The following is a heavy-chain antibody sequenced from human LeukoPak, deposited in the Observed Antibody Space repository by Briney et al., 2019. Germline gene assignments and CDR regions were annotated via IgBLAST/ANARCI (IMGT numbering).Heavy chain of an antibody. CDR2: IRYDGSNK. V-gene: IGHV3-30*02. Sequence: GGSLRLSCAASGFTFSSYGMHWVRQAPGKGLEWVAFIRYDGSNKYYADSVKGRFTISRDNSKNTLYLQMNSLRAEDTAVYYCARDGAQSSGWYYYYYYYYMDVWGKGTTVTISS. J-gene: IGHJ6*03. CDR1: GFTFSSYG. CDR3: ARDGAQSSGWYYYYYYYYMDV. D-gene: IGHD6-19*01.